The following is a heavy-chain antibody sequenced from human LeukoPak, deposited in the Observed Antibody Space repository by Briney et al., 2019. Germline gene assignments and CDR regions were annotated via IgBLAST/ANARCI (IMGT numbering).Heavy chain of an antibody. J-gene: IGHJ4*02. CDR2: IYPSDSDT. Sequence: GESLKISCKGSGYTFTNYWIGWVRQMPGKGLEWMGVIYPSDSDTRYSPSFQGQVTISADKSITTAYLQWSSLKASDTAMYYCARLLDGYNRIECWGQGTLVTVSS. CDR3: ARLLDGYNRIEC. V-gene: IGHV5-51*01. D-gene: IGHD5-24*01. CDR1: GYTFTNYW.